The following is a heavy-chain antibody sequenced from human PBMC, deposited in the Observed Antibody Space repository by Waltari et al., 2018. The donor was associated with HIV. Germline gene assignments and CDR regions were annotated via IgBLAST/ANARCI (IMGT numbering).Heavy chain of an antibody. CDR2: IYSDGRT. CDR1: RRIAGSNY. J-gene: IGHJ6*02. D-gene: IGHD6-13*01. V-gene: IGHV3-53*02. Sequence: LLVETGGGLIPPGGSLSLSCTASRRIAGSNYRSWVRQGPEKGLEWVSVIYSDGRTYYADSVKGRFTISRDTSKNTLYLQMNSLRAEDTAVYFCGSLRAADYAMDVWGQGTTVTVSS. CDR3: GSLRAADYAMDV.